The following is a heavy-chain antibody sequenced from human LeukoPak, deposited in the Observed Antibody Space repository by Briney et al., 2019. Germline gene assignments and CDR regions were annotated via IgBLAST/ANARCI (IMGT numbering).Heavy chain of an antibody. CDR3: ARDPDCGGDCYPLGSNGMDV. V-gene: IGHV1-69*04. CDR1: GGTFSSYT. CDR2: IIPILGIA. D-gene: IGHD2-21*02. Sequence: ASVKVSCKASGGTFSSYTISWVRQAPGQGLEWMGRIIPILGIANYARKFQGRVTITADKSTSTAYMELSSLRSEDTAVYYCARDPDCGGDCYPLGSNGMDVWGQGTTVTVSS. J-gene: IGHJ6*02.